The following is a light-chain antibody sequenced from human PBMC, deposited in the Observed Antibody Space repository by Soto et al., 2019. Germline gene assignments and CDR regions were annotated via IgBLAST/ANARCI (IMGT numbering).Light chain of an antibody. J-gene: IGKJ4*01. CDR1: QGIYSY. CDR3: QQLNSYPLT. CDR2: AAS. Sequence: DLQLTQSPSFLSASVGDRVTVTCRASQGIYSYLAWYQQKPGKAPKLLIYAASTLQGGVPSRFSGSGSGREFTLTISSLQPEDFATYYCQQLNSYPLTFGGGTKVEIK. V-gene: IGKV1-9*01.